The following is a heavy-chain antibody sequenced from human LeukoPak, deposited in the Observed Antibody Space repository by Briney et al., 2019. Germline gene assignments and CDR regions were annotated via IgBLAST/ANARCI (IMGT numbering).Heavy chain of an antibody. J-gene: IGHJ6*03. Sequence: GGSLRLSCAASGFTFSSYWMHWVRQAPGKGLEWVSYISSSGSTIYYADSVKGRFTISRDNAKNSLYLQMNSLRGEDTAVYYCAKDLTQWSKHYNYYMDVWGKGTTVTISS. CDR2: ISSSGSTI. D-gene: IGHD6-19*01. CDR3: AKDLTQWSKHYNYYMDV. V-gene: IGHV3-48*04. CDR1: GFTFSSYW.